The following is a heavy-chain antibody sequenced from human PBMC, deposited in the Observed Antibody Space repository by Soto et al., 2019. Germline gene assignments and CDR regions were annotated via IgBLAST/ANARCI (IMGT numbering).Heavy chain of an antibody. CDR3: ARRKVTMARGIPGREATLHHRRYDYYGMDV. J-gene: IGHJ6*02. V-gene: IGHV1-69*01. Sequence: QVQLVQSGAEVKKPGSSVKVSCKASGDTFSSYAISWVRQAPGQGLEWMGGIIPIFGTANYAQKFQGRVTINAAETTRSADMEMRSMSSEDTDVEYCARRKVTMARGIPGREATLHHRRYDYYGMDVWGQGTTVTVSS. CDR1: GDTFSSYA. D-gene: IGHD3-10*01. CDR2: IIPIFGTA.